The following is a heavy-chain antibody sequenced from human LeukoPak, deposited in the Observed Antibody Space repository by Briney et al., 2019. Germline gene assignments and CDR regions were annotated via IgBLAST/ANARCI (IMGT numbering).Heavy chain of an antibody. CDR3: ARGYTFDY. CDR2: LSYDGSNE. J-gene: IGHJ4*02. CDR1: GFTFSSFA. Sequence: GGSLRLSCAASGFTFSSFAIHWVRQAPGKGLEWVAVLSYDGSNEHYADSVKGRFTISRDNAKNSLYLQMNSLRAEDTAVYYCARGYTFDYWGQGTLVTVSS. D-gene: IGHD2-2*02. V-gene: IGHV3-30*03.